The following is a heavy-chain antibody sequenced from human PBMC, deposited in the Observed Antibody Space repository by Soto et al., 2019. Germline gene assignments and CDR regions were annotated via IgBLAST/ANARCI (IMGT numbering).Heavy chain of an antibody. CDR1: GYTFTSYA. Sequence: VKVSCKASGYTFTSYAMHWVRQAPGQRLEWMGWINAGNGNTKYSQKFQGRVTITRDTSASTAYMELSSLRSEDTAVYYCARFRSYVGGMDVWGQGTTVTVSS. CDR3: ARFRSYVGGMDV. CDR2: INAGNGNT. D-gene: IGHD3-10*02. V-gene: IGHV1-3*01. J-gene: IGHJ6*02.